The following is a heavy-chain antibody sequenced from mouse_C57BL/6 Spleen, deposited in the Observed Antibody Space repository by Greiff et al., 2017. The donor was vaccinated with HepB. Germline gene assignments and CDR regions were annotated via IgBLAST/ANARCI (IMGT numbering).Heavy chain of an antibody. Sequence: EVQLQQSGAELVRPGASVKLSCTASGFNIKDYYMHWVKQRPEQGLEGIGRIDPEDGDTESAPEVQGKATMTAATSSNTAYLQLSSLTSEDTAVYYCTTGYGNSFAYWGQGTLVTVSA. D-gene: IGHD2-10*02. J-gene: IGHJ3*01. CDR3: TTGYGNSFAY. CDR1: GFNIKDYY. CDR2: IDPEDGDT. V-gene: IGHV14-1*01.